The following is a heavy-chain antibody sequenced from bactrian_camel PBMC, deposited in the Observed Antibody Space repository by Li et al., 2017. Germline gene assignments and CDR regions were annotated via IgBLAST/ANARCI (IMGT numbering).Heavy chain of an antibody. J-gene: IGHJ6*01. V-gene: IGHV3S40*01. CDR2: ISSDGGIT. CDR3: ATAAGSGNIWSAFAY. CDR1: GFTFSAYA. Sequence: VQLVESGGGLVQPGGSLRLSCAASGFTFSAYAMSWVRQAPGKGLEWVSIISSDGGITYYANSVKGRFTISRDNAKNTMTLQMNSLRSEDTALYFCATAAGSGNIWSAFAYWGQGTQVTVS. D-gene: IGHD6*01.